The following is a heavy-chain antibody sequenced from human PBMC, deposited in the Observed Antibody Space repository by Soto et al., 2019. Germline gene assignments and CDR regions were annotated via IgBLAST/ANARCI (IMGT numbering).Heavy chain of an antibody. CDR1: GFTFSSYA. CDR3: EKDGGSSWYRSYYYYYMDV. V-gene: IGHV3-23*01. CDR2: ISGSGGST. D-gene: IGHD6-13*01. J-gene: IGHJ6*03. Sequence: EVQLLESGGGLVQPGGSLRLSCAASGFTFSSYAMSWVRQAPGKGLEWVSAISGSGGSTYYADSVKGRFTISRDNSKNTLYLQMNSLRAEDTAVYYCEKDGGSSWYRSYYYYYMDVWGKGTTVTVSS.